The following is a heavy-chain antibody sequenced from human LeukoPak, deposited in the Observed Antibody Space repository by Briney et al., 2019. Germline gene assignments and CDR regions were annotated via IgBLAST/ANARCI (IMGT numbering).Heavy chain of an antibody. CDR2: IYTSGST. CDR3: ARSRGSGWYARFDY. Sequence: SETLSLTCTVSGGSISSYYWSWIRQPPGKGLEWIGYIYTSGSTNYNPSLKSRVTISVDTSKNQFSLKLSSVTAADTAVYYCARSRGSGWYARFDYWGQGTLVTVSS. CDR1: GGSISSYY. J-gene: IGHJ4*02. D-gene: IGHD6-19*01. V-gene: IGHV4-4*09.